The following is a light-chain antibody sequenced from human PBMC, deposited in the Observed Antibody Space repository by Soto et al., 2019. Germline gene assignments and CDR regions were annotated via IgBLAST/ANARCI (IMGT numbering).Light chain of an antibody. CDR3: QQYHSWPA. CDR2: GAG. J-gene: IGKJ4*02. V-gene: IGKV3-15*01. CDR1: QRVFRS. Sequence: EVVMTQSPATLSVSPGERVTLSCRASQRVFRSLAWFQQKPGQAPRLLIYGAGTMPSGIPARFSGSGSGTEFTLTISSLQSGDFAVYYGQQYHSWPAFGRGTRLEIK.